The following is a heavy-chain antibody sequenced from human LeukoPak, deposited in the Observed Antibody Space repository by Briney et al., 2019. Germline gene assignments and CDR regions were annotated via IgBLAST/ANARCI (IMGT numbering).Heavy chain of an antibody. CDR2: IIPIRGIA. CDR1: GVTFSSYA. D-gene: IGHD2-15*01. J-gene: IGHJ4*02. CDR3: ARDQYGLGVVVAATTFDY. Sequence: SVKVSLKASGVTFSSYAISWVPQAPGQRPGWMGRIIPIRGIANYAQKFQGRVTITADKSTSTAYMELSSLRSEDTAVYYCARDQYGLGVVVAATTFDYWGQGTLVTVSS. V-gene: IGHV1-69*04.